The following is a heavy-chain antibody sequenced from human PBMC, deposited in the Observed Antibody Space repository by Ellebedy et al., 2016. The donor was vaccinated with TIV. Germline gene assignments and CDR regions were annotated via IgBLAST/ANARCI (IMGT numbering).Heavy chain of an antibody. CDR3: ARDRTPGDGYWVFDY. V-gene: IGHV3-23*01. CDR1: GFTFSRYV. CDR2: IVGSGAQ. J-gene: IGHJ4*02. Sequence: PGGSLRLSCAASGFTFSRYVMTWVRQAPGKGLEWVSGIVGSGAQKYADSVKGRFTISRDNSKSTVDLQMNSLRAEDTAVYFCARDRTPGDGYWVFDYWGQGTLVTVSS. D-gene: IGHD5-18*01.